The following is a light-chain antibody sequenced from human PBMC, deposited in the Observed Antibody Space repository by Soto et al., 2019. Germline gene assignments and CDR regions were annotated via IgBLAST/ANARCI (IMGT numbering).Light chain of an antibody. V-gene: IGKV3-20*01. CDR2: RAS. Sequence: ETVLTQSPGTLSLSPGERATLSCRASQSVRSNYLAWYQQKPGQAPRLLIYRASTRATGIPDRFSGSGSGTDFTLTINRLEPEDFAVYYCQQYGNSPPSTFGQGTKLDIK. CDR1: QSVRSNY. CDR3: QQYGNSPPST. J-gene: IGKJ2*01.